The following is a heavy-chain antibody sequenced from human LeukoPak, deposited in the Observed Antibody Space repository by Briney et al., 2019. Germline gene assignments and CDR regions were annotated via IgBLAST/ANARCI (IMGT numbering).Heavy chain of an antibody. CDR2: IIPILGIA. V-gene: IGHV1-69*04. J-gene: IGHJ4*02. Sequence: SVKVSCKASGYTFTSYGISWVRQAPGQGLEWMGRIIPILGIANYAQKFQGRVTITADKSTSTAYMELSSLRSEDTAVYYCARGSRVLRYRYYFDYWGQGTLVTVSS. CDR1: GYTFTSYG. D-gene: IGHD3-10*01. CDR3: ARGSRVLRYRYYFDY.